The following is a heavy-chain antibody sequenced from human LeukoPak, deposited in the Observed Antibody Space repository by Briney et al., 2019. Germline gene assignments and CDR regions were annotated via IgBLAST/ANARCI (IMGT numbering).Heavy chain of an antibody. CDR3: AKDRYSSPRLFSY. J-gene: IGHJ4*02. Sequence: GGSLRLSCAASGFTFDDYAMHWVRQAPGKGLEWVSGISWNSGSIGYADSVKGRFTISRDNAKNSLYLQMNSLRAEDTALYYCAKDRYSSPRLFSYWGQGTLVTVSS. D-gene: IGHD5-18*01. CDR1: GFTFDDYA. V-gene: IGHV3-9*01. CDR2: ISWNSGSI.